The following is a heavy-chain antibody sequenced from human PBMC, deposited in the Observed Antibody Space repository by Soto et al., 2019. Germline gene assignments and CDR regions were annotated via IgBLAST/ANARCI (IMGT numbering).Heavy chain of an antibody. D-gene: IGHD1-1*01. V-gene: IGHV3-33*01. CDR1: GFTFSTYG. J-gene: IGHJ3*02. Sequence: GGSLRLSCVASGFTFSTYGMHGVRQAPGKGLEWVAMTWNDGSNKYYTDSMKDRFTISRDNSKNTLYLQMNSLRDEDSAVYYCTTELNDMQAFDIWGQGTMVTVSS. CDR3: TTELNDMQAFDI. CDR2: TWNDGSNK.